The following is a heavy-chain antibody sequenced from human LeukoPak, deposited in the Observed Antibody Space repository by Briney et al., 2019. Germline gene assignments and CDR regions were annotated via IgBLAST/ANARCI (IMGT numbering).Heavy chain of an antibody. V-gene: IGHV3-30*02. CDR2: IRYDGSNK. J-gene: IGHJ4*02. CDR1: GFTFSSYG. D-gene: IGHD3-10*01. Sequence: PGGSLRLSCAASGFTFSSYGMHWVRQAPGKGLEWVAFIRYDGSNKYYADSVKGRFTISRDNSKNTLYLQMNSLRANDTAVYYCARDAPYYYGSESPDDGYWGQGTLVTVSS. CDR3: ARDAPYYYGSESPDDGY.